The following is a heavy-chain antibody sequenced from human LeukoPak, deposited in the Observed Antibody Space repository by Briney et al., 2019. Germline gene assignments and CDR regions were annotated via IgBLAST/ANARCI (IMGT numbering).Heavy chain of an antibody. CDR1: GFTFSSYA. D-gene: IGHD4-17*01. J-gene: IGHJ4*02. CDR2: IRSKAYGGTT. CDR3: TRAAMTTVTSILGY. Sequence: GGSLRLSCAASGFTFSSYAMSWVRQAPGKGLEWVGFIRSKAYGGTTEYAASVKGRFTISRDDSKSIAYLQMNSLKTEDTAVYYCTRAAMTTVTSILGYWGQGTPVTVSS. V-gene: IGHV3-49*04.